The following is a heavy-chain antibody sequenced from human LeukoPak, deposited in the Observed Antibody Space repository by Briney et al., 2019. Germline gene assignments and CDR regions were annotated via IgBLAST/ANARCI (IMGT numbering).Heavy chain of an antibody. J-gene: IGHJ4*02. V-gene: IGHV4-59*08. CDR2: IHYSGNT. CDR1: GGSLNNYY. Sequence: SETLSLTCTVSGGSLNNYYLSWIRQPPGKGLEWIGYIHYSGNTRYNTSLQSRVTISLETSKKQFSLKLSSVTAADTAVYYCARGGYSGYDLGIGFDYWGQGTLVTVSS. D-gene: IGHD5-12*01. CDR3: ARGGYSGYDLGIGFDY.